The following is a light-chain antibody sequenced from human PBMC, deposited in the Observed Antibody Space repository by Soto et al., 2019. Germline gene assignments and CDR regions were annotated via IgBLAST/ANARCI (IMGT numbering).Light chain of an antibody. CDR3: QQYNNLIT. Sequence: EIVMTQSPATLSVSPGERAPLSCRASQSVSSNLAWYQQKPGQAPRLLIYGASTRATGIPARFSGSGSGTEFTLTISSLQSEDFAVYYCQQYNNLITFGQGTRLEIK. CDR2: GAS. CDR1: QSVSSN. J-gene: IGKJ5*01. V-gene: IGKV3-15*01.